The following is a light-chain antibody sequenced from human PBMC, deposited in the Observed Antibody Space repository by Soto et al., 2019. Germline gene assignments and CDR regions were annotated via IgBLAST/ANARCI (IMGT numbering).Light chain of an antibody. CDR3: ATWDGSLPGEV. J-gene: IGLJ2*01. V-gene: IGLV1-51*01. CDR2: DNN. Sequence: QSVLTQSPSVSAAPGQQVTISCSGSSSNIGNNYVSWYQQLPGTAPILLIYDNNKRPSGIPDRFSGSKSGTSGTLDITGLQTGDEADYYCATWDGSLPGEVFGGGTQLTVL. CDR1: SSNIGNNY.